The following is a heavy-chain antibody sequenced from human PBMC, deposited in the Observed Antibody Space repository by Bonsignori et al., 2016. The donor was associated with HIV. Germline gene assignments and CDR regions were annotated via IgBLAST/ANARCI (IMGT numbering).Heavy chain of an antibody. J-gene: IGHJ5*01. CDR3: ARGDFYESSGLDS. CDR1: GYTFTGYY. CDR2: INPNSGGT. V-gene: IGHV1-2*02. D-gene: IGHD3-22*01. Sequence: QVQLVQSGAEVKKPGASVRVSCQASGYTFTGYYIHWVRQAPGQGLEWMGWINPNSGGTNYAQKFQGRVTMTRETSISTAYMELNSLRPDDTAVYYCARGDFYESSGLDSWGQGT.